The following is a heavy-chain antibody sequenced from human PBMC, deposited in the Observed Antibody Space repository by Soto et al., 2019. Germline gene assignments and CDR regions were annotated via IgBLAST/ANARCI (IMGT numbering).Heavy chain of an antibody. D-gene: IGHD2-21*01. CDR3: GRVVEGATRHTDTDS. J-gene: IGHJ5*01. V-gene: IGHV4-39*01. Sequence: SETLSLTCTASGVSIHNSHSFWAWIRQPPGKGLQFIASVYHNGGAHYNSSLKSRVTISVDTANNQVSLRMRSLTAADTAFYYCGRVVEGATRHTDTDSWGQGILVTVSS. CDR2: VYHNGGA. CDR1: GVSIHNSHSF.